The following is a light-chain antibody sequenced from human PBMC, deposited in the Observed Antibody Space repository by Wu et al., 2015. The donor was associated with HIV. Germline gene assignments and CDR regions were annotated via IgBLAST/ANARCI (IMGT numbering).Light chain of an antibody. CDR3: HQYKNWPWT. V-gene: IGKV3D-15*01. Sequence: EIVLTQSPATLSLSPGERATLSCRASQSVSNAVAWYQQKSGQALRLLIYDASKRATGIPARFSGSGSGTEFILTISSLQSEDFAVYHCHQYKNWPWTFGQGPRWKSN. CDR2: DAS. J-gene: IGKJ1*01. CDR1: QSVSNA.